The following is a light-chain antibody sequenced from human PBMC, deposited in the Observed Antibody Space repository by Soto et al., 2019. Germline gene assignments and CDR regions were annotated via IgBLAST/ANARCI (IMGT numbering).Light chain of an antibody. V-gene: IGKV3-20*01. CDR3: QQDDTSPRT. CDR2: GAS. J-gene: IGKJ1*01. CDR1: QSVSSNY. Sequence: EVMLTQSPGTLSLSPGERATLSCRASQSVSSNYLAWYQQKSGQAPRLLIYGASNRATGIPDRFRGSGSGTDFTLTIRRLEPEDFAVYYCQQDDTSPRTFGQGTKVEFK.